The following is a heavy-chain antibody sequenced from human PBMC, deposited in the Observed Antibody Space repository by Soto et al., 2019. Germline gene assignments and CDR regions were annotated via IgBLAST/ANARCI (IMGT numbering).Heavy chain of an antibody. D-gene: IGHD5-18*01. CDR3: ARLRGYSYGYLEY. CDR1: GGSISPYY. V-gene: IGHV4-59*12. CDR2: INYSGST. Sequence: SETLSLTCTVSGGSISPYYWGWIRQPPGKGLEWVGYINYSGSTNYKPSLESRVTISIDTSNNQFSLRLSSVTAADTAVYYCARLRGYSYGYLEYWGQGTLVTVSS. J-gene: IGHJ4*02.